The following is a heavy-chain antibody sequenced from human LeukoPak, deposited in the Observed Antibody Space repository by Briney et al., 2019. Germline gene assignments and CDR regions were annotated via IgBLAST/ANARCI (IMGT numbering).Heavy chain of an antibody. CDR3: AKDRDYGDYVTSFDY. D-gene: IGHD4-17*01. Sequence: GGSLRLSCAASGFTFSTYAMNWVRQAPGKGLEWVSAISGSGGSTYYADSVKGRFTISRDNSKNTLYLQMNSLRAEGTAVYYCAKDRDYGDYVTSFDYWGQGTLVTVSS. V-gene: IGHV3-23*01. CDR1: GFTFSTYA. CDR2: ISGSGGST. J-gene: IGHJ4*02.